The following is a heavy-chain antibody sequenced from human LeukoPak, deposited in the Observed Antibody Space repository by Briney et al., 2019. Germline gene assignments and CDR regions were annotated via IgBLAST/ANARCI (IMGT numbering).Heavy chain of an antibody. CDR2: INPNSGGT. D-gene: IGHD3/OR15-3a*01. CDR1: GYTFTGFH. Sequence: GASVKVSCKASGYTFTGFHIHWVRQAPGQGLEWMGLINPNSGGTNYAQNFQGRVTMTRDTSISTAYMELIRQTSDDTAVYYCAKEGTGIDYWGQGTLVTVSS. J-gene: IGHJ4*02. CDR3: AKEGTGIDY. V-gene: IGHV1-2*02.